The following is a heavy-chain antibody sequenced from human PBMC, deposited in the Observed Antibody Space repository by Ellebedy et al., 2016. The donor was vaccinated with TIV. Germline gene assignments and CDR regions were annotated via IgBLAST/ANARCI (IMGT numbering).Heavy chain of an antibody. J-gene: IGHJ4*02. D-gene: IGHD4-23*01. Sequence: GSLRLXXSVSGGSITGFYWSWIRQAPGKGLEFIGYIDYSGNTKYNPSLKRRVTISVDTSKNQFSLLVNSATAADTAVYFCARGERWLSYWGQGTLVTVSS. CDR3: ARGERWLSY. CDR2: IDYSGNT. CDR1: GGSITGFY. V-gene: IGHV4-59*01.